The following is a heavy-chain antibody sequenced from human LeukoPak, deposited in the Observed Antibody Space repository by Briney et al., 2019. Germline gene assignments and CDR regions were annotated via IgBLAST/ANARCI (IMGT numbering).Heavy chain of an antibody. V-gene: IGHV4-59*01. D-gene: IGHD6-19*01. CDR1: GGSISSYY. CDR3: ARDSSGWSHYFDY. CDR2: IYYSGST. Sequence: SETLSLTCTVSGGSISSYYWSWIRQPPGKGLEWIGYIYYSGSTNYNPSLKSRVTISVDTSKNQFSLKLSSVTAADTAVYYCARDSSGWSHYFDYWGQGTLVTVSS. J-gene: IGHJ4*02.